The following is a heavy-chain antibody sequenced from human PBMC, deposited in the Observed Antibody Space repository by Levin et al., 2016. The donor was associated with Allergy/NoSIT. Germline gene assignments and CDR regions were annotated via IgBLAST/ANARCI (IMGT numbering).Heavy chain of an antibody. D-gene: IGHD2-8*01. CDR2: INHSGST. J-gene: IGHJ5*02. CDR3: AKAIVLMVYAGAYSRWFDP. V-gene: IGHV4-34*01. Sequence: SETLSLTCAVYGGSFSGYYWSWIRQPPGKGLEWIGEINHSGSTNYNPSLKSRVTISVDTSKNQFSLKLSSVTAADTAVYYCAKAIVLMVYAGAYSRWFDPWGQGTLVTVSS. CDR1: GGSFSGYY.